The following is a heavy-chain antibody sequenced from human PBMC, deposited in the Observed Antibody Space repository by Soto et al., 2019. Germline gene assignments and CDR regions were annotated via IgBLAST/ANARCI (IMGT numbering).Heavy chain of an antibody. CDR2: ISIDGNNK. Sequence: QVQLVESGGGVVQPGTSLRLSCAASGFTFSNYPMHWVRQAPGKGLEWVAVISIDGNNKFYADSVKGRFTISRDNSKNTLFLQVNSLRTEDTSVYYCARASIQLWWTFDYWGQGTLVTVSS. CDR1: GFTFSNYP. D-gene: IGHD5-18*01. J-gene: IGHJ4*02. V-gene: IGHV3-30-3*01. CDR3: ARASIQLWWTFDY.